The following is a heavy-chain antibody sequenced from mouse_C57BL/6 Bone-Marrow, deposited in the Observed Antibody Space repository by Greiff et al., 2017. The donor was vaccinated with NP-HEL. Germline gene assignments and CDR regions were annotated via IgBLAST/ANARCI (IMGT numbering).Heavy chain of an antibody. CDR3: TRSIYYYGSSNY. Sequence: QVQLQQPGAELVRPGTSVKLSCKASGYTFTSYWMHWVKQRPGQGLEWIGVIDPSDSYTNYNQKFKGKATLTVDTSSSTAYMQLSSLTSEDSAVYYGTRSIYYYGSSNYWGQGTTLTVSS. V-gene: IGHV1-59*01. D-gene: IGHD1-1*01. J-gene: IGHJ2*01. CDR1: GYTFTSYW. CDR2: IDPSDSYT.